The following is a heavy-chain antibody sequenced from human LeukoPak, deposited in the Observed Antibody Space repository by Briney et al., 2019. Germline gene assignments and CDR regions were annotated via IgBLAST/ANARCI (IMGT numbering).Heavy chain of an antibody. CDR3: ARDTCVARDVYNSRYYFDY. CDR1: GGSVSSGSYY. CDR2: IYYSGST. Sequence: PSETLSLTCTVSGGSVSSGSYYWSWIRQPPGKGLEWVGNIYYSGSTNYNPSLKSRGTISVDTSKNQFSLKLSSVTAADTAVYYCARDTCVARDVYNSRYYFDYWGQGTLVTVSS. V-gene: IGHV4-61*01. J-gene: IGHJ4*02. D-gene: IGHD5-24*01.